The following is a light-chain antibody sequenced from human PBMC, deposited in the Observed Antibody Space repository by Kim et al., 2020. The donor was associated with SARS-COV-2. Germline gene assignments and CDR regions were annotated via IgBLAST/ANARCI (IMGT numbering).Light chain of an antibody. J-gene: IGLJ3*02. CDR1: NIATKR. CDR3: QVWDSGCVV. CDR2: ADS. V-gene: IGLV3-21*03. Sequence: SVAPGRTARITCGGINIATKRVHGYQQKPSQAPILVIYADSDRPSGIPERFSGSKSGNTATLTISRVEAGDEADYYCQVWDSGCVVFGGGTQLTVL.